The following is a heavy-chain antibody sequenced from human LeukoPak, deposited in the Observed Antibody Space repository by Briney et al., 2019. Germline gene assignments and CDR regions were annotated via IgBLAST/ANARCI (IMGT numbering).Heavy chain of an antibody. Sequence: GGSLRLSCAASGFTFCCYGMNWVRQAPGRGLEWVSSITSSSSYIYYANSVKGPFTNSRDDAKNSLYLQMNSLKAEDTAVYYCARSYSSSRGTFDYWGQGTLVTVSS. D-gene: IGHD6-6*01. CDR2: ITSSSSYI. CDR1: GFTFCCYG. J-gene: IGHJ4*02. CDR3: ARSYSSSRGTFDY. V-gene: IGHV3-21*01.